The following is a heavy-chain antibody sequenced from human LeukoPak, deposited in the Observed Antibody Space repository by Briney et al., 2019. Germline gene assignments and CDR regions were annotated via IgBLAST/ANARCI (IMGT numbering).Heavy chain of an antibody. V-gene: IGHV1-2*02. Sequence: ASVKVSCKASGYTFTGYYMHWVRQAPGQGLEWMGWINPNSGGTNYAQKFQGRVTMTRDTSISTAYMELSSLRSDDTAVYYCARGDGYNCVWWFDPWGQGTLVTVSS. J-gene: IGHJ5*02. D-gene: IGHD5-24*01. CDR2: INPNSGGT. CDR1: GYTFTGYY. CDR3: ARGDGYNCVWWFDP.